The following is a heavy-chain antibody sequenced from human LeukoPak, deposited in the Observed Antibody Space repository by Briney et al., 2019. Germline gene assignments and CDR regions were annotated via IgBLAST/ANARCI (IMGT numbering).Heavy chain of an antibody. CDR3: ARDPNILTGRNAFDI. J-gene: IGHJ3*02. Sequence: SETLSLTCAVSGGSISSSNWWSWVRQPPGKGLEWIGEIYHSGSTNYNPSLKSRVTISVDKSKNQFSLKLSSVTAADTAVYYCARDPNILTGRNAFDIWGQGTMVTVSS. D-gene: IGHD3-9*01. CDR2: IYHSGST. V-gene: IGHV4-4*02. CDR1: GGSISSSNW.